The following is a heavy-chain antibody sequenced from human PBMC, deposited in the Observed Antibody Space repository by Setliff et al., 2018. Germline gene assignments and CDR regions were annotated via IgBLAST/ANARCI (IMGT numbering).Heavy chain of an antibody. CDR2: FYHSGSM. CDR3: ARAYYYGSGNSHKYYMDV. Sequence: SETLSLTCTVSGGSISSSYWSWIRQPPGKGLEWIGYFYHSGSMNYNPSLKGRVTTSVDTSNNQLSLKLTSVSAADTAVYYCARAYYYGSGNSHKYYMDVWGKGTAVTVS. J-gene: IGHJ6*03. V-gene: IGHV4-4*09. CDR1: GGSISSSY. D-gene: IGHD3-10*01.